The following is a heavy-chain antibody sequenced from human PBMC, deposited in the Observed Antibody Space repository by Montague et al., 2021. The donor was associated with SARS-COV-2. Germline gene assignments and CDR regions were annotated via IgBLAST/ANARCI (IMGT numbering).Heavy chain of an antibody. J-gene: IGHJ4*02. CDR2: ISDSGST. Sequence: SETLSLTCTVSGGSISSFYWSWFRQPPGKGLELIGYISDSGSTNHNPSLTSRVTMSVDTSKNQFSLKVNPVTAADTAVYYCARHYSATLPAVYWGQGTLVTVSS. D-gene: IGHD2-15*01. CDR1: GGSISSFY. CDR3: ARHYSATLPAVY. V-gene: IGHV4-59*08.